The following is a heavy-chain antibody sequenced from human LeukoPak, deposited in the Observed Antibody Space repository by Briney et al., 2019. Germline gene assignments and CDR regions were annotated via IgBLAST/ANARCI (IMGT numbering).Heavy chain of an antibody. D-gene: IGHD4-17*01. CDR3: ARGWYDYGDFSVFDY. CDR1: GYTFTSYG. V-gene: IGHV1-18*04. Sequence: ASVKVSCKASGYTFTSYGISWVRQAPGRGLEWMGWISAYNGNTNYAQKLQGRVTMTTDTSTSTAYMELRSLRSDDTAVYYCARGWYDYGDFSVFDYWGQGTLVTVSS. J-gene: IGHJ4*02. CDR2: ISAYNGNT.